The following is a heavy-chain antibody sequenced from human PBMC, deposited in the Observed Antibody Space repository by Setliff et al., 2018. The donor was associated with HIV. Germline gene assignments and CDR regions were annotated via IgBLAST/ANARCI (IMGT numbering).Heavy chain of an antibody. CDR2: INPNSGGT. CDR3: ARDWNYYGSGSYPGY. CDR1: GYTFTGYY. V-gene: IGHV1-2*06. Sequence: GASVKVSCKASGYTFTGYYMHWVRQAPGQGPEWMGRINPNSGGTNYAQKFQGRVTMTRDTSISTAYMELSRLRSDDTAVYYCARDWNYYGSGSYPGYWGQGTLVTVSS. J-gene: IGHJ4*02. D-gene: IGHD3-10*01.